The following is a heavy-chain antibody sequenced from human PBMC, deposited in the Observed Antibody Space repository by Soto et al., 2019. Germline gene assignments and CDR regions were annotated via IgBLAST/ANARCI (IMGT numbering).Heavy chain of an antibody. D-gene: IGHD6-25*01. CDR2: ISAYNGNT. CDR3: ARVAATVPHYYYYGMDV. Sequence: SGKVSFKASCYTFTSYGISWVRQAPGQGLEWMGWISAYNGNTNYAQKLQGRVTMTTDTSTSTAYMELRSLRSDDTAVYYCARVAATVPHYYYYGMDVWGQGTTVTVSS. CDR1: CYTFTSYG. V-gene: IGHV1-18*04. J-gene: IGHJ6*02.